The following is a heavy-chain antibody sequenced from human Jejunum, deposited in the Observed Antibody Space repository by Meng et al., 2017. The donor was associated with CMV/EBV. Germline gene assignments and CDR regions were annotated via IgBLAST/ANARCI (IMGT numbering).Heavy chain of an antibody. V-gene: IGHV1-2*02. CDR2: INPISGGT. D-gene: IGHD1-1*01. Sequence: KAAGYTLTDNYRHWLRQAPGQGLEWVGWINPISGGTNSAQKFQGRVTMTTDTSISTAYLELNRLTSDDTAVYYCARDGSTTSTDYWGQGTLVTVSS. J-gene: IGHJ4*02. CDR3: ARDGSTTSTDY. CDR1: GYTLTDNY.